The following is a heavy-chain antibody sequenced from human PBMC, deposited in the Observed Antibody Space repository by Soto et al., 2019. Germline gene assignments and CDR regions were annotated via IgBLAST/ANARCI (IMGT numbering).Heavy chain of an antibody. D-gene: IGHD3-22*01. J-gene: IGHJ5*02. V-gene: IGHV3-23*01. CDR2: ISGSNNRT. CDR3: ASSTMIVVITA. Sequence: EVQLLESGGGLVQPGGSLRLSCAASGFTFSNYAMNWVRQAPGKGLEWVSIISGSNNRTYYADSVKGRFTISRDNSQNTLDRQMNSLRADDTAIYYCASSTMIVVITAWGQGTLVTVSS. CDR1: GFTFSNYA.